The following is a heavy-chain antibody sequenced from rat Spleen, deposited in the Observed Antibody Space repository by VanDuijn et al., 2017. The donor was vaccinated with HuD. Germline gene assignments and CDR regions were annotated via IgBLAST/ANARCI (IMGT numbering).Heavy chain of an antibody. CDR1: GFSLTDYS. Sequence: EVQLKESGPGLVQPSQTLSLTCTVSGFSLTDYSVHWVRQPPGKGLEWMGVMWSGGSTEYNSALKSRLSISRDTTKSKVFLKMNSLQTEDTAIYYCTRGDYYYVMDAWGQGASVTVSS. CDR3: TRGDYYYVMDA. CDR2: MWSGGST. J-gene: IGHJ4*01. D-gene: IGHD4-2*01. V-gene: IGHV2S63*01.